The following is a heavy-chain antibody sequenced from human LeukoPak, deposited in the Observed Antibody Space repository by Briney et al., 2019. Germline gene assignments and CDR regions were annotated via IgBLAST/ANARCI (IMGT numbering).Heavy chain of an antibody. V-gene: IGHV3-43D*04. J-gene: IGHJ6*04. CDR3: AKAASPKSRRYGMDV. Sequence: GGSLRLSCAASGFTFDDYAMHWVRQAPGKGLEWVSLISWDGGSTYYADSVKGRFTISRDNSKNSLYLQMNSLRAEDTALYYRAKAASPKSRRYGMDVWGKGTTVTVSS. CDR2: ISWDGGST. CDR1: GFTFDDYA.